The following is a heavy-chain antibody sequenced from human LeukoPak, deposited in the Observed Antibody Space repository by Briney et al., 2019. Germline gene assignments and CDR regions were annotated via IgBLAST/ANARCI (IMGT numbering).Heavy chain of an antibody. CDR2: INIAADTM. J-gene: IGHJ4*02. V-gene: IGHV3-48*03. CDR3: ARNLAY. CDR1: GFTLSDFE. Sequence: PGGSLRLSCAASGFTLSDFEMNWVRQAPGKGLEWISYINIAADTMHYADSVKGRFTISRDNAKNSLYLQMTSLRAEDTAVYYCARNLAYWGQGTLVTVSS.